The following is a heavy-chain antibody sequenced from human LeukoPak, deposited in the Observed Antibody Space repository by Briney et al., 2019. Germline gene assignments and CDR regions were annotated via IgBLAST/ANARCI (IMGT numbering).Heavy chain of an antibody. Sequence: SETLSLTCAVSGGSISSSNWWSWVRQRPGKGLEWIGYIYKTGSTYYNPSLKSRVTMSVDTSRNQFSLKLNSVTAADTAVYYCARDVLRWGQGTLVTVSS. CDR1: GGSISSSNW. CDR3: ARDVLR. V-gene: IGHV4-4*02. J-gene: IGHJ4*02. CDR2: IYKTGST.